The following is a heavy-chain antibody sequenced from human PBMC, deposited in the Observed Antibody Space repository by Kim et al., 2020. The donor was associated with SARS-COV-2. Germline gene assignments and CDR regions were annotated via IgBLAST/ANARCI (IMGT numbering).Heavy chain of an antibody. Sequence: SVKVSCKASGGTFSRDERSWVRQAPGQGLEWMGGIIPSFGTANYAQKFQGRVTITADESTSTAYMELSSLRSEDTAVYYCARDSSGYYYYYYGMDVWAQGTTVTVSS. CDR2: IIPSFGTA. J-gene: IGHJ6*02. CDR3: ARDSSGYYYYYYGMDV. V-gene: IGHV1-69*13. CDR1: GGTFSRDE. D-gene: IGHD3-22*01.